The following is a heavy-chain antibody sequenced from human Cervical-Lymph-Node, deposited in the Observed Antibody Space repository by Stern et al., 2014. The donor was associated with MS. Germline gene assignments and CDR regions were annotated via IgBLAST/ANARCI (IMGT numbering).Heavy chain of an antibody. V-gene: IGHV3-9*01. CDR1: GFTFDEYD. D-gene: IGHD3-22*01. J-gene: IGHJ4*02. CDR2: ISWNSGFV. Sequence: EVQLVQSGGGLGQPGRSLRLSCAPSGFTFDEYDVHWVRQAPGKGLEWVSGISWNSGFVAYADSVKGRFAVSRDNAKNLLSLQMNSLRAEDTALYYCATQKVYSSGLGPFLFDFWGQGPLVTVSS. CDR3: ATQKVYSSGLGPFLFDF.